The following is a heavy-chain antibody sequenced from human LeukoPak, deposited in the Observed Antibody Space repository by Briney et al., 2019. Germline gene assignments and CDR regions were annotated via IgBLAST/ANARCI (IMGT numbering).Heavy chain of an antibody. D-gene: IGHD5-18*01. CDR2: IFYSGST. CDR1: GGSISSGTYF. V-gene: IGHV4-31*03. Sequence: SQTLSLTCTVSGGSISSGTYFWSWIRQHPGKGLEWIGYIFYSGSTYYNPSLKSRVTISVDTSKNQFFLRLSSVTAADTAVYYCARVSDTPMYYFDYWGQGTLVTVSS. J-gene: IGHJ4*02. CDR3: ARVSDTPMYYFDY.